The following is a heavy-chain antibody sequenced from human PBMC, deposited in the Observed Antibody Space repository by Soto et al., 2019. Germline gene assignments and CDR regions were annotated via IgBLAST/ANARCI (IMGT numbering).Heavy chain of an antibody. CDR2: TKSDGSGT. CDR3: ARGGFDYGPGRMDV. V-gene: IGHV3-74*01. D-gene: IGHD3-10*01. Sequence: EVQLVESGGGLLQPGGSLTLSCTASGFTFSNYWMHWVRQAPGKGLVWVSRTKSDGSGTSYTDSVKDRFTISRDNAYNTLYLQMSYLRAEDTAVYYCARGGFDYGPGRMDVWGKGTTVIVSS. J-gene: IGHJ6*04. CDR1: GFTFSNYW.